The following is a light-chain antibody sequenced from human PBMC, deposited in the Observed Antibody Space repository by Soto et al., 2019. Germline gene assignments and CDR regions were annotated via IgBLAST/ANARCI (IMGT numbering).Light chain of an antibody. V-gene: IGKV3-15*01. J-gene: IGKJ2*01. Sequence: EVVLTQSPATLSVSPGERASLSCRASQSLSRNLAWYQHQPGQAPRLLIYGASTRVTGIPARFSGSGSGTDFTLTISSLQSEDSSVYYCQHYDNWRHTFGQGTKLEIK. CDR3: QHYDNWRHT. CDR2: GAS. CDR1: QSLSRN.